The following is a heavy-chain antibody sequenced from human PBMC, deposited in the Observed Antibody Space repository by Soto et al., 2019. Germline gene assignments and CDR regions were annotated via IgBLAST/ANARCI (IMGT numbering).Heavy chain of an antibody. J-gene: IGHJ6*02. CDR3: ARVSGLQKYYYGMDV. CDR1: GGSISSGGYY. CDR2: IYYSGST. D-gene: IGHD4-4*01. V-gene: IGHV4-31*03. Sequence: SETLSLTCTVSGGSISSGGYYWSWIRQHPGKGLEWIGYIYYSGSTYYNPSLKSRVTISVDTSKNQFSLKLSSVTAADTAVYYCARVSGLQKYYYGMDVWGQGTTVTVSS.